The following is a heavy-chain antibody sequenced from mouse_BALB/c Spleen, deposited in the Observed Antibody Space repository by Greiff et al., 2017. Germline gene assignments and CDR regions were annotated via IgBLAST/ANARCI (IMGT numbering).Heavy chain of an antibody. CDR2: ISSGGSYT. V-gene: IGHV5-6-4*01. Sequence: EVHLVESGGGLVKPGGSLKLSCAASGFTFSSYTMSWVRQTPERRLEWVATISSGGSYTYYPDSVKGRFTISRDNAKNTLYLQMSSLKSEDTAMYYCTRGGSSYGYWGQGTTLTVSS. J-gene: IGHJ2*01. CDR1: GFTFSSYT. CDR3: TRGGSSYGY. D-gene: IGHD1-1*01.